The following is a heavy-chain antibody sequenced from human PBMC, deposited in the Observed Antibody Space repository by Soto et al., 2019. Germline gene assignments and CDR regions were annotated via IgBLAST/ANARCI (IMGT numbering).Heavy chain of an antibody. V-gene: IGHV3-30-3*01. D-gene: IGHD3-3*01. Sequence: QVQLVESGGGVVQPGRSLRLSCAASGFTFSSYAMHWVRQAPGKGLEWVAVISYDGSNKYYADSVKGRFTISRDNSKNTLYLQMNSRRAEDTAVYYCARDVRFLEWLYYGMDVWGQGTTVTVSS. J-gene: IGHJ6*02. CDR2: ISYDGSNK. CDR3: ARDVRFLEWLYYGMDV. CDR1: GFTFSSYA.